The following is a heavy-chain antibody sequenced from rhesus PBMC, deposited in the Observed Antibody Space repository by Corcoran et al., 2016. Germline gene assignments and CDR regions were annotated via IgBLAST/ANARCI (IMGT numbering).Heavy chain of an antibody. D-gene: IGHD3-3*01. CDR1: GYSISSGYG. V-gene: IGHV4-127*01. CDR3: ARDFLESDY. J-gene: IGHJ4*01. CDR2: IGGRSGST. Sequence: QVQLQESGPGLVKPSETLSLTCAVSGYSISSGYGWSWLRQPPGKGLEWIGNIGGRSGSTNYNPTIKSRGTISKDTSKNQFSLKLSSVTAADTAVYYCARDFLESDYWGQGVLVTVSS.